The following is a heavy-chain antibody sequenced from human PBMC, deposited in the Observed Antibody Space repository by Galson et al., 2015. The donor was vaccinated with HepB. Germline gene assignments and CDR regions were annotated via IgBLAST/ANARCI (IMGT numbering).Heavy chain of an antibody. CDR3: ATRLKCGGDCWTSTQRNYYYYYYMDV. J-gene: IGHJ6*03. D-gene: IGHD2-21*01. CDR1: GGTFSSYA. CDR2: IIPIFGTA. V-gene: IGHV1-69*13. Sequence: SVKVSCKASGGTFSSYAISWVRQAPGQGLEWMGGIIPIFGTANYAQKFQGRVTIAADESTSTAYMELSSLRSEDTAVYYCATRLKCGGDCWTSTQRNYYYYYYMDVWGKGTTVTVSS.